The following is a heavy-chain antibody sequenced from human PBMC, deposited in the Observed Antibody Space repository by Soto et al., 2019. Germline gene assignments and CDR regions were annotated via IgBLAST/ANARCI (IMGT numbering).Heavy chain of an antibody. V-gene: IGHV4-34*01. CDR3: ARAVRGWNSGRSCRFDP. CDR1: GGSFSGYY. CDR2: INHSGST. J-gene: IGHJ5*02. D-gene: IGHD5-12*01. Sequence: SETLSLTCAVYGGSFSGYYWSWIRQPPGKGLEWIGEINHSGSTNYNPSLKSRVTISVDTSKNQFSLKLSSVTAADTAVYYCARAVRGWNSGRSCRFDPWGQGTLVTVSS.